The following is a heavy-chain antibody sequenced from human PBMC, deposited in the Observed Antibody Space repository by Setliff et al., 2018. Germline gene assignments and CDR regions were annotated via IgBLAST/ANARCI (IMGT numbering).Heavy chain of an antibody. CDR2: IYHSGST. CDR3: ARKEYYNFWSGPARAFDI. Sequence: SETLSLTCAVSGYSISSGYYWGWIRQPPGRGPEWIGSIYHSGSTYYNPSLKSRVTISVDTSKNQFSLKLSSVTAADTAVYYCARKEYYNFWSGPARAFDIWGQGTMVTVS. J-gene: IGHJ3*02. D-gene: IGHD3-3*01. CDR1: GYSISSGYY. V-gene: IGHV4-38-2*01.